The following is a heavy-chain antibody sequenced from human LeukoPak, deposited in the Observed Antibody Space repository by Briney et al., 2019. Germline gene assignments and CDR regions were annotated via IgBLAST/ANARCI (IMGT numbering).Heavy chain of an antibody. CDR1: GFTFSSYE. D-gene: IGHD6-19*01. CDR3: ARDLVAGSGWGYFQH. V-gene: IGHV3-48*03. CDR2: ISSSSSTI. Sequence: GGSLRLSCAASGFTFSSYEMNWVRQAPGKGLEWVSYISSSSSTIYYADSVKGRFTISRDNAKNSLYLQMNSLRAEDTAVYYCARDLVAGSGWGYFQHWGQGALVTVSS. J-gene: IGHJ1*01.